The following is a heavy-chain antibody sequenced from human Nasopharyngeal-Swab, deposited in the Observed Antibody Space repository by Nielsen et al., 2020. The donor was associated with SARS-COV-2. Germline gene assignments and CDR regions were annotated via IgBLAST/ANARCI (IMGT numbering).Heavy chain of an antibody. CDR2: INHSGST. J-gene: IGHJ6*02. Sequence: SETLSLTCAVYGGSFSGYYWSWIRPPPGQGLEWIGEINHSGSTNYNQSLKSRVTISVDTSKNQFSLKVSSVAAAETAVYYCARGSPSLNTYYYGSGRSGDSYYYYGMDVWGQGTTVTVSS. CDR3: ARGSPSLNTYYYGSGRSGDSYYYYGMDV. V-gene: IGHV4-34*01. CDR1: GGSFSGYY. D-gene: IGHD3-10*01.